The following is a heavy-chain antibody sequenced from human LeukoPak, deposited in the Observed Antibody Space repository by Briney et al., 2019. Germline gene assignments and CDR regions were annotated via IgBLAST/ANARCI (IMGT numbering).Heavy chain of an antibody. CDR1: GGSFSGYY. CDR2: INHSGST. V-gene: IGHV4-34*01. J-gene: IGHJ4*02. Sequence: SETLSLTCAVYGGSFSGYYWSWIRQPPGKGLEWIGEINHSGSTNYNPSLKSRVTISVDTSKNQFSLKLSSVTAADTAVYYCARDSLGYYFDYWGQGTLVTVSS. D-gene: IGHD6-13*01. CDR3: ARDSLGYYFDY.